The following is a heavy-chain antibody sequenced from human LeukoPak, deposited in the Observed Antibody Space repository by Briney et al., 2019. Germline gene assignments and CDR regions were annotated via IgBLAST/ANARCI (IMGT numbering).Heavy chain of an antibody. V-gene: IGHV4-59*01. D-gene: IGHD6-13*01. J-gene: IGHJ4*02. CDR3: ARGPKTAVTGYFDY. Sequence: PSETLSLTCTVSGGSISTYYWSWIRQPPGKGLEWIGYIYYSGSTNYNPSLKSRVIISVDTSKNHFPLNLSSVTAADTAVYYCARGPKTAVTGYFDYWGQGTLVTVSS. CDR1: GGSISTYY. CDR2: IYYSGST.